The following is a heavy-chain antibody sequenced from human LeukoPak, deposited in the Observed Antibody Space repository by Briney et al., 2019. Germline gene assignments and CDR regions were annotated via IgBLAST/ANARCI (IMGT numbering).Heavy chain of an antibody. CDR3: ARDSEYSTSTFVNYYFDY. J-gene: IGHJ4*02. D-gene: IGHD5-18*01. CDR2: INPNSGGT. CDR1: GYTLTDYY. V-gene: IGHV1-2*06. Sequence: ASVKVSCKASGYTLTDYYMHWVRQAPGQGLEWMGRINPNSGGTNYAQKFQGRVTMTRDTSISTVYMELSSLRSEDTAVYYCARDSEYSTSTFVNYYFDYWGQGTLVTVSS.